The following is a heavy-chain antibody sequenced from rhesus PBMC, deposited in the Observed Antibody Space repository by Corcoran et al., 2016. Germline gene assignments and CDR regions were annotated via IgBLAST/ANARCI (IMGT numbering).Heavy chain of an antibody. CDR2: VKGKNGKT. V-gene: IGHV4-80*01. D-gene: IGHD6-31*01. Sequence: QVQLQESGPGLVTPSETLSLICTVSGFSFSSTWWRWIRQPPGQGLEWIGEVKGKNGKTNYKPAGKGRDTIIKDATKKQCYRKLSSVTDADTAVYYCARYGIAATGNGFEVWGLGVLVTVFS. CDR3: ARYGIAATGNGFEV. J-gene: IGHJ5-1*01. CDR1: GFSFSSTW.